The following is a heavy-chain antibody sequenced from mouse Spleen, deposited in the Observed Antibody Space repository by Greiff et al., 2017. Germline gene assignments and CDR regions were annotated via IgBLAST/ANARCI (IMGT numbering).Heavy chain of an antibody. D-gene: IGHD2-4*01. CDR1: GFTFSDYG. CDR2: ISSGSSTI. CDR3: ARGNDYDEGGLAY. J-gene: IGHJ3*01. Sequence: EVHLVESGGGLVKPGGSLKLSCAASGFTFSDYGMHWVRQAPEKGLEWVAYISSGSSTIYYADTVKGRFTISRDNAKNTLFLQMTSLRSEDTAMYYCARGNDYDEGGLAYWGQGTLVTVSA. V-gene: IGHV5-17*01.